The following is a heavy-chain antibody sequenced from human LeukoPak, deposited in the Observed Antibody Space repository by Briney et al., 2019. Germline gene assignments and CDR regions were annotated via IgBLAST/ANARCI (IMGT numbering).Heavy chain of an antibody. D-gene: IGHD4-17*01. V-gene: IGHV4-61*02. J-gene: IGHJ2*01. CDR1: GGSISSGSYY. CDR2: IYTSGST. CDR3: AIRSGPDDDWYFDL. Sequence: SETLSLTCTVSGGSISSGSYYWSWIRQPAGKGLEWIGRIYTSGSTNYNPSLKSRVTISVDTSKNQFSLKLSSVTAADTAVYYCAIRSGPDDDWYFDLWGRGTLVTVSS.